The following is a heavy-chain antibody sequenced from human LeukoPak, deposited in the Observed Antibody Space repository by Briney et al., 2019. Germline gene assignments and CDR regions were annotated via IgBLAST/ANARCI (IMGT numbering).Heavy chain of an antibody. D-gene: IGHD4-17*01. Sequence: PGGSLRLSCVVSGSTSGSYAMSWVRQAPGKGLEWVSAIGGSGTPTYYADSVKGRFTISRDNSKNTLYLRMSSLRAEDTAIYYCGTDAYGDSYDYWGQGTLVTVSS. CDR3: GTDAYGDSYDY. CDR1: GSTSGSYA. V-gene: IGHV3-23*01. J-gene: IGHJ4*02. CDR2: IGGSGTPT.